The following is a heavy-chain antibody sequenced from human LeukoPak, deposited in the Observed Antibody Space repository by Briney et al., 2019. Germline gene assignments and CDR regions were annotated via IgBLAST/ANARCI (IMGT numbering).Heavy chain of an antibody. CDR1: GGSITNYY. CDR3: ANGEAAAGGYVDY. CDR2: TYYSGST. D-gene: IGHD6-13*01. Sequence: SETLSLTCTVSGGSITNYYWSWIRQPPEKGLEWVGYTYYSGSTNYNPSLKSRLTISADTSRGQFSLKLSSVTAADTAVYYCANGEAAAGGYVDYWGQGILVIVSS. V-gene: IGHV4-59*08. J-gene: IGHJ4*02.